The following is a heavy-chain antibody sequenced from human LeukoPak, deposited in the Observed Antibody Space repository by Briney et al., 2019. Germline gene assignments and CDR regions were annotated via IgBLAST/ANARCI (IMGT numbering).Heavy chain of an antibody. CDR1: GFTFSSYW. J-gene: IGHJ3*02. CDR3: ARWSDLDGYNLVDAFDI. Sequence: PGGSLRLSCAASGFTFSSYWMSWVRQAPGKGLEWVANIKQDGSEKYYVDSVKGRFTISRDNAKNSLYLQMNSLRAEDTAVYYCARWSDLDGYNLVDAFDIWGQGTMVTVSS. CDR2: IKQDGSEK. V-gene: IGHV3-7*03. D-gene: IGHD5-24*01.